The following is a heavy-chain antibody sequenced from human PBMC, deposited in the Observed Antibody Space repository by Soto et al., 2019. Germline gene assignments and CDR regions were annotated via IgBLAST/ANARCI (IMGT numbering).Heavy chain of an antibody. J-gene: IGHJ6*02. Sequence: SSETLSLTCAVYGGSFSGYYWSWIRQPPGKGLEWIGEINHSGSTSYNPSLKSRVTISVDTSKNQFSMKLSSVTAAETAVYYCARAGKVYRSSWYSLGDHYYYYGMEVWGQGTTVT. CDR1: GGSFSGYY. V-gene: IGHV4-34*01. CDR2: INHSGST. D-gene: IGHD6-13*01. CDR3: ARAGKVYRSSWYSLGDHYYYYGMEV.